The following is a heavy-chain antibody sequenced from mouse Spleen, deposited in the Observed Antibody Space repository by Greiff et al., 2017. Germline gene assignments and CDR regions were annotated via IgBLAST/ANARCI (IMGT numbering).Heavy chain of an antibody. J-gene: IGHJ2*01. D-gene: IGHD1-1*01. CDR1: GFTFSSYY. V-gene: IGHV5-6-4*01. CDR2: ISSGGGST. CDR3: ARDHGSSYFDY. Sequence: EVKLVESGGGLVKLGGSLKLSCAASGFTFSSYYMSWVRQTPEKRLEWVATISSGGGSTYYPDSVKGRFTISRDNAKNTLYLQMSSLNSEDTAVYYCARDHGSSYFDYWGQGTTLTVSS.